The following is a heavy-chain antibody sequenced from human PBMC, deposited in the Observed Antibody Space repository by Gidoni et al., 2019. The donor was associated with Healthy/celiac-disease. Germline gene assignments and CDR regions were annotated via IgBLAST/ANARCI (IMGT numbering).Heavy chain of an antibody. J-gene: IGHJ4*02. D-gene: IGHD4-17*01. CDR2: ISSSGSTI. CDR3: ARDPPYGDYVTGGY. CDR1: GFTFSSYE. V-gene: IGHV3-48*03. Sequence: EVQLVESGGGWVQPGGSLRLSCAASGFTFSSYEMNWVRQAPGKGLEWVSYISSSGSTIYYADSVKGRFTISRDNAKNSLYLQMNSLRAEDTAVYYCARDPPYGDYVTGGYWGQETLVTVSS.